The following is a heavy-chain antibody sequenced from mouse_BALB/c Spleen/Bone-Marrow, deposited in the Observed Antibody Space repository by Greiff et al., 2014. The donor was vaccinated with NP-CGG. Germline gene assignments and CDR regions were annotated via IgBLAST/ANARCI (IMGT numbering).Heavy chain of an antibody. CDR3: TREGLRGAWFAY. D-gene: IGHD2-4*01. CDR2: IHPGSGCT. V-gene: IGHV1-15*01. Sequence: QVQLQQSGAELVRPGASVKLSCKALGYKLTDYEMHWVKQTPVHGLEWIGAIHPGSGCTAHNQKFKGKAKLTADKSSSTAYMELSSLTSEDSAVYYCTREGLRGAWFAYWGQGTLVTVSA. J-gene: IGHJ3*01. CDR1: GYKLTDYE.